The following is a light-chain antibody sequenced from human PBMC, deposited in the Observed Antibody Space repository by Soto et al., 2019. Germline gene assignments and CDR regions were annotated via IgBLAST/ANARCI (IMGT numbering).Light chain of an antibody. J-gene: IGLJ3*02. CDR2: LNSDGSH. Sequence: QLVLTQSPSASASLGASVKPTCTLSGGHSSYAIAWHQQQPEKGPRYLMKLNSDGSHSKGDGIPDRFSGSSSGAERYLTISSLQSEDEADYYCQTWGTGIRVFGGGTKLTVL. V-gene: IGLV4-69*01. CDR1: GGHSSYA. CDR3: QTWGTGIRV.